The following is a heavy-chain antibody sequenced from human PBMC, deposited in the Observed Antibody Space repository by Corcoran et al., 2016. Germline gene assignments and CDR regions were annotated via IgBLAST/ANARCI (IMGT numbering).Heavy chain of an antibody. D-gene: IGHD3-22*01. V-gene: IGHV4-59*01. CDR3: ARADYYDSSGYHYLNGYFDL. CDR1: GGSISSYY. CDR2: IYYSGST. J-gene: IGHJ2*01. Sequence: QVQLQESGPGLVKPSETLSLTCTVSGGSISSYYWSWIRKHPGTGLEWIGYIYYSGSTNYNPSLKSRVTISVDTSKNQFSLKLSSVTAADTAVYFCARADYYDSSGYHYLNGYFDLWGRGTLVTVSS.